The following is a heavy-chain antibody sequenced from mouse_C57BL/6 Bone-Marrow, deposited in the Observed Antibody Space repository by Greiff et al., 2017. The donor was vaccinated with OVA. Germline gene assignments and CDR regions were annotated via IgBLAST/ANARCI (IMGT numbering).Heavy chain of an antibody. CDR1: GYAFTNYL. V-gene: IGHV1-54*01. J-gene: IGHJ1*03. CDR2: INPGSGGT. D-gene: IGHD1-1*01. Sequence: QVQLQQSGAELVRPGTSVKVSCKASGYAFTNYLIEWVKQRPGQGLEWIGVINPGSGGTNYNEKFKGKATLTADKSSSTAYMQLSSLTSEDSAVYVCARLLSWHWYFDVWGTGTTVTVSS. CDR3: ARLLSWHWYFDV.